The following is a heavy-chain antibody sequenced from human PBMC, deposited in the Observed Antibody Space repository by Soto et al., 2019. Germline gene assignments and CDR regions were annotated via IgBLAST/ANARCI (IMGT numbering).Heavy chain of an antibody. CDR2: ISDDGSNK. J-gene: IGHJ6*02. CDR1: GFTFSSHD. D-gene: IGHD6-6*01. CDR3: ATSSEAHRDYYYGMDV. V-gene: IGHV3-30*03. Sequence: PGGSLRLSCVASGFTFSSHDTHWVRQGPGKGLEWVAFISDDGSNKYFADSVEGRITLSRDNSKSTLYLQMKSLRVEDTAVYFCATSSEAHRDYYYGMDVWGQGTTVTAP.